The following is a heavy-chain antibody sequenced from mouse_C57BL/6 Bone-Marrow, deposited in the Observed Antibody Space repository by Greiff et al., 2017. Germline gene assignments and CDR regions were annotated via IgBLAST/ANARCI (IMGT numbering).Heavy chain of an antibody. J-gene: IGHJ3*01. CDR3: AKQDYDDSSYVFAY. CDR1: GFSLTSYG. V-gene: IGHV2-3*01. D-gene: IGHD1-1*01. Sequence: VQLQQSGPGLVAPSQSLSITCTVSGFSLTSYGVSWVRQPPGKGLEWLGVIWGAGSTNNHSALISRLSISKDNSKSQVFLKLNSLQTDDTATYYYAKQDYDDSSYVFAYWGQGTLVTVSA. CDR2: IWGAGST.